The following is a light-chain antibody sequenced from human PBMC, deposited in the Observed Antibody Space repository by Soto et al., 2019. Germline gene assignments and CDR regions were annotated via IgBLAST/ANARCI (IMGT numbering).Light chain of an antibody. Sequence: EIQMTQSPSTLSASVGDTVSVTCRASEDVAKFLAWHQQKPGRAPEILIYGASSRATGIPDRFSGSGSGTDFTLTISRLEPEDFAVYYCQQYGSSHTFGQGTRLEI. CDR2: GAS. CDR1: EDVAKF. J-gene: IGKJ5*01. CDR3: QQYGSSHT. V-gene: IGKV1-NL1*01.